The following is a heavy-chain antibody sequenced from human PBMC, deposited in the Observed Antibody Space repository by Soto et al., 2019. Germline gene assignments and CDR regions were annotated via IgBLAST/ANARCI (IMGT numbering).Heavy chain of an antibody. Sequence: VGSLRLSCAASGFTVSSNYMSWVRQAPGKGLEWVSVIYSGGTTYYADSVKGRFTISRDNSKNTLYLQMNSLRAEDTAVYYCARNGDSSDYRGWFDPWGQGTLVTVCS. D-gene: IGHD3-22*01. CDR2: IYSGGTT. CDR3: ARNGDSSDYRGWFDP. J-gene: IGHJ5*02. V-gene: IGHV3-66*01. CDR1: GFTVSSNY.